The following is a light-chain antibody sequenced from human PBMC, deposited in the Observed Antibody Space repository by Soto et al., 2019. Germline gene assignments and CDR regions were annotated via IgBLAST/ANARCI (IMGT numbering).Light chain of an antibody. J-gene: IGLJ1*01. Sequence: QSALTQPASVSASPGQSITISCTGTSSDVGSSNLVSWYQHHPGKAPTLIIYEGSRRPSWVSGRFSGSKSGNTASLTISGLQADDEADYYCCSFASSITFYAFGTGTKLTVL. V-gene: IGLV2-23*01. CDR3: CSFASSITFYA. CDR1: SSDVGSSNL. CDR2: EGS.